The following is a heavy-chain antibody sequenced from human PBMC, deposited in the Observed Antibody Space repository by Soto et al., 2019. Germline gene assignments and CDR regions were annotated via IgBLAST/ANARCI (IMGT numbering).Heavy chain of an antibody. V-gene: IGHV4-61*08. Sequence: TSETLSLTCTVSGGSFSSSGYYWSWIRQPPGKGLEWIGYIYYSGSTNYNPSLKSRVTISVDTSKNQFSLKLSSVTAADTAVYYCARHTDSSGYYAFDYWGQGTLVTVSS. CDR3: ARHTDSSGYYAFDY. CDR1: GGSFSSSGYY. J-gene: IGHJ4*02. CDR2: IYYSGST. D-gene: IGHD3-22*01.